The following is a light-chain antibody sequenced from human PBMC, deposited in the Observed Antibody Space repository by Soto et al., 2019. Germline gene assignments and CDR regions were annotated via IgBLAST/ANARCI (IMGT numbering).Light chain of an antibody. Sequence: QSVLTQPASVSGSPGQSITISCTGTSSDVGGYNYVSWYQQHPGKAPKLMIYDVSNWPSGVSNRFSGSKSDNTASLTISGLQAEDEADYYCSSYTSSNTHVFGTGTKVTVL. J-gene: IGLJ1*01. CDR3: SSYTSSNTHV. CDR2: DVS. V-gene: IGLV2-14*01. CDR1: SSDVGGYNY.